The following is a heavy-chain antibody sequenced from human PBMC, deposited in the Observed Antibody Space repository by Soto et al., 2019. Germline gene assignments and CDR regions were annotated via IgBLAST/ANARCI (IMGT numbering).Heavy chain of an antibody. CDR1: RASIYTYS. D-gene: IGHD1-26*01. V-gene: IGHV4-4*07. Sequence: SETLSLTCTVSRASIYTYSWTWIRQPAGKGLQWIGHIYSSGSANYSPSLKSRVSMSVDSSKNQISLKLTSVTAADTAVYYCATIVGANDYWGQGTLVTSPQ. CDR3: ATIVGANDY. J-gene: IGHJ4*02. CDR2: IYSSGSA.